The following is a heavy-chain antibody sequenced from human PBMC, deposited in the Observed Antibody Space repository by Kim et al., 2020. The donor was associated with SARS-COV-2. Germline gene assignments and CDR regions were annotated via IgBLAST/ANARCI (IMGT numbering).Heavy chain of an antibody. CDR2: ISYDGSNK. D-gene: IGHD5-12*01. CDR1: GFTFSSYG. CDR3: ANGPEMATIFDY. V-gene: IGHV3-30*18. J-gene: IGHJ4*02. Sequence: GGSLRLSCAASGFTFSSYGMHWVRQAPGKGLEWVAVISYDGSNKYYADSVKGRFTISRDNSKNTLYLQMNSLRAEDTAVYYCANGPEMATIFDYWGQGTLVTVSS.